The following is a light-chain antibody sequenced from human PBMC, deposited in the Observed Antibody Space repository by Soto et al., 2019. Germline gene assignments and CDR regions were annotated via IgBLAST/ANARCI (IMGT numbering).Light chain of an antibody. Sequence: SYELTPPPSVSVAPGQTARITCGGDSIGSKSVYWYQQRPGQAPVLVVYDDRHRPSGIPERFSGSNSGSTATLTINRVEAGDEADYYCHVWHTSPDHVVLGGGTKLTVL. V-gene: IGLV3-21*02. CDR1: SIGSKS. CDR2: DDR. CDR3: HVWHTSPDHVV. J-gene: IGLJ2*01.